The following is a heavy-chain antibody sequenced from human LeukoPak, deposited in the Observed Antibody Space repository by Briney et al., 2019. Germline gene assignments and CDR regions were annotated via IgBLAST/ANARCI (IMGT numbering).Heavy chain of an antibody. CDR1: GFTFSDYW. J-gene: IGHJ4*02. CDR3: ARGDWAPFDY. CDR2: IDQDGGGK. V-gene: IGHV3-7*01. D-gene: IGHD2-21*02. Sequence: GGSLRLSCAASGFTFSDYWMNWVRQAPGKGLEWVANIDQDGGGKYYLDSVKGRFAISRGNAKNSLYLQINSLRAEDTAVYYCARGDWAPFDYWGQGSLLTVSS.